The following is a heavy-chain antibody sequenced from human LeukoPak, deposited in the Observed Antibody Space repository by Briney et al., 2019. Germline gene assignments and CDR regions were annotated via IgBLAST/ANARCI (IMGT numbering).Heavy chain of an antibody. CDR1: GFXFSSYA. Sequence: GGSLRLSCAASGFXFSSYAIHWVRQAPGKGLEYVSAISSNGGSTYYANSVKGRFTISRDNSKNTLYLQMGSLRVEDMAVYYCARARGYDTRDFDYWGQGTLVTVSS. CDR3: ARARGYDTRDFDY. D-gene: IGHD6-13*01. V-gene: IGHV3-64*01. CDR2: ISSNGGST. J-gene: IGHJ4*02.